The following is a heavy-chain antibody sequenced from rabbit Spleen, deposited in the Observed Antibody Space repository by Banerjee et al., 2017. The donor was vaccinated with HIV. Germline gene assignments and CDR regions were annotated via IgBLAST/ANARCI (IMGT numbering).Heavy chain of an antibody. CDR2: INAITGKA. D-gene: IGHD2-1*01. J-gene: IGHJ4*01. CDR1: GFSFSFSYW. Sequence: QSLEESGGALVKPGASLTLTCKASGFSFSFSYWICWVRQAPGKGLEWIACINAITGKAVYASWAKGRFTISKTSSTTVTLQMTSLTAADTATYFCARGSATMTMVITGFYLNLWGPGTLVTVS. V-gene: IGHV1S40*01. CDR3: ARGSATMTMVITGFYLNL.